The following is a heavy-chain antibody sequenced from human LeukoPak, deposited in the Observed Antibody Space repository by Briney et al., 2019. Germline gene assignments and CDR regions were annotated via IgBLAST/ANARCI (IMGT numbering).Heavy chain of an antibody. Sequence: VGSLRLSCAASGFTVSTNYMSWVRQAPGKGLEWVSVIYSGGSTYYADTAKGRFTISRDNSKNTLYLQMHSLRAEDTAVYYGARGLLDYYYYGMDVWGQGTTVTVSS. CDR3: ARGLLDYYYYGMDV. V-gene: IGHV3-66*01. J-gene: IGHJ6*02. CDR1: GFTVSTNY. CDR2: IYSGGST. D-gene: IGHD3-10*01.